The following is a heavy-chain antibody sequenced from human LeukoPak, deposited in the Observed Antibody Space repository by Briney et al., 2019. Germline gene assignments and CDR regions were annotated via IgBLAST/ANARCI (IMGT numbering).Heavy chain of an antibody. CDR2: ISSSGSTI. CDR3: ARVGDGYTYFDY. J-gene: IGHJ4*02. V-gene: IGHV3-48*03. CDR1: GFTFSSYE. Sequence: GGSLRLSCAASGFTFSSYEMNWVRQAPGKGLEWVSYISSSGSTIYYADSVKGRFTISRDNAKSSLYLQMNSLRAEDTAVYYCARVGDGYTYFDYWGQGTLVTVSS. D-gene: IGHD5-24*01.